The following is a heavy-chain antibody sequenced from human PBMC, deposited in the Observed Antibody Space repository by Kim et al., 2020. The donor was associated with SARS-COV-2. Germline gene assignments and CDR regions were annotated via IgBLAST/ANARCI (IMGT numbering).Heavy chain of an antibody. Sequence: SVKVSCKASGGTFSSYAISWVRQAPGQGLEWMGGIIPIFGTANYAQKFQGRVTITADESTSTAYMELSSLRSEDTAVYYCASRYYGGFGELPNDYYYYGMDVWGQGTTVTVSS. CDR3: ASRYYGGFGELPNDYYYYGMDV. D-gene: IGHD3-10*01. V-gene: IGHV1-69*13. J-gene: IGHJ6*02. CDR2: IIPIFGTA. CDR1: GGTFSSYA.